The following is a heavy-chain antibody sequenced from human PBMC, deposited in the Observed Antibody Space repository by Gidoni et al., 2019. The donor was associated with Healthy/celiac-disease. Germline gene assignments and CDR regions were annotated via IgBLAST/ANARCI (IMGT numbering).Heavy chain of an antibody. D-gene: IGHD5-12*01. CDR1: GGSISSGGYY. V-gene: IGHV4-31*03. J-gene: IGHJ6*02. CDR2: IYYSGST. Sequence: QVQLQESGPGLVKPSQTLSLTCTVSGGSISSGGYYWSWIRQHPGKGLEWIGYIYYSGSTYYNPSLKSRVTISVDTSKNQFSLKLSSVTAADTAVYYCARNSYSGYDYAVLGYGMDVWGQGTTVTVSS. CDR3: ARNSYSGYDYAVLGYGMDV.